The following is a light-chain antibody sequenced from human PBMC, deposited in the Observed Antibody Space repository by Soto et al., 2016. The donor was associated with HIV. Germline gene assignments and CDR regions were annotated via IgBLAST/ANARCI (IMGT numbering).Light chain of an antibody. J-gene: IGLJ2*01. CDR1: KLGDKY. CDR2: QDS. Sequence: SYELTQPSSVSVSPGQTASITCSGDKLGDKYTCWYQQKPGQSPVLVIYQDSKRPSGIPERFSGSNSGNTATLAISGTQAMDEADYYCQSWDNKDVVFGGGTKLTVL. V-gene: IGLV3-1*01. CDR3: QSWDNKDVV.